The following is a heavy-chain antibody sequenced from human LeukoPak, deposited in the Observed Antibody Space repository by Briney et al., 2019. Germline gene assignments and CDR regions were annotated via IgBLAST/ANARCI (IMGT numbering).Heavy chain of an antibody. J-gene: IGHJ4*02. Sequence: SGGSLRLSCTASGFTFGDYAMSWVRQAPGKGLEWVGFIRSKAYGGTTEYAASVKGRFTISRDDSKSIAYLQMNSLKTEDTAVYYCTRTAYRPYGYSYGFSVYFDYWGQGTLVTVSS. CDR1: GFTFGDYA. CDR2: IRSKAYGGTT. D-gene: IGHD5-18*01. CDR3: TRTAYRPYGYSYGFSVYFDY. V-gene: IGHV3-49*04.